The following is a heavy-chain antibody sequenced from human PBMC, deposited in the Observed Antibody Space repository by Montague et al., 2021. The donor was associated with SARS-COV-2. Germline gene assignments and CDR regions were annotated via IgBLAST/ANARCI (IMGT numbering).Heavy chain of an antibody. V-gene: IGHV4-61*02. Sequence: TLSLTCTVSGGSISSGSYYWSWIRQPAGKGLEWIGRIYTSGSTNYNPTLKSRVTISVDTSKNQLSLRLSYVTAADTAVYYCARVGVGSMVRGVIPAYYFYDMDVWGQGTTVTVSS. J-gene: IGHJ6*02. CDR1: GGSISSGSYY. D-gene: IGHD3-10*01. CDR3: ARVGVGSMVRGVIPAYYFYDMDV. CDR2: IYTSGST.